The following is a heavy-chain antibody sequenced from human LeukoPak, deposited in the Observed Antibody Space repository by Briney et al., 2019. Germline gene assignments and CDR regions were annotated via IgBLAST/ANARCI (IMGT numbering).Heavy chain of an antibody. CDR2: ISYDGSNK. D-gene: IGHD3-9*01. J-gene: IGHJ2*01. CDR1: GFTFSSYG. Sequence: PGRSLRLSCAASGFTFSSYGMHWVRQAPGKGLEWVAVISYDGSNKYYADSVKGRFTISRDNSKNTLYLQMNSLRAEDTAVYYCARDRLRYFDWSTGPRRRWYFDLWGRGTLVTVSS. V-gene: IGHV3-30*03. CDR3: ARDRLRYFDWSTGPRRRWYFDL.